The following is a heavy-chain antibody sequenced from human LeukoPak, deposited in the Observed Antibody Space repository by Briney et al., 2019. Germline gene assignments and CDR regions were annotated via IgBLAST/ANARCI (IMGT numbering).Heavy chain of an antibody. CDR3: TTGGSYFFDY. D-gene: IGHD1-1*01. CDR1: GFTFSTYW. V-gene: IGHV3-74*01. J-gene: IGHJ4*02. Sequence: PGGSLRLSCAASGFTFSTYWMHWVRQAPGKGLVWVSRIDGEGSVTKYTDSVKGRFTISRDNAKNTVYLQMNSLRAEDTAVHYCTTGGSYFFDYWGQGTLVTVSS. CDR2: IDGEGSVT.